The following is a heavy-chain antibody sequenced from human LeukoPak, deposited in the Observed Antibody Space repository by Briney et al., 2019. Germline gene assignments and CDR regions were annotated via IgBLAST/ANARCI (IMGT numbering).Heavy chain of an antibody. D-gene: IGHD5-18*01. Sequence: SQTLSLTCAISGDSVFSNSSWNWIRQSPSRGLEWLARTYYRSKWYNDYGVSVKSRININPDTSKNHFSLQLSSVTPEDTAVYYCVRGGQGDGHSADEGFDIWGQGTMVIVS. CDR3: VRGGQGDGHSADEGFDI. CDR1: GDSVFSNSS. J-gene: IGHJ3*02. CDR2: TYYRSKWYN. V-gene: IGHV6-1*01.